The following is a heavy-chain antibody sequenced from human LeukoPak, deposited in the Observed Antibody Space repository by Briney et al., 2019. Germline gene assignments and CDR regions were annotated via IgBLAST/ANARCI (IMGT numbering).Heavy chain of an antibody. CDR3: ARRSVRAVQLERRTIRDYYMDV. CDR2: ISPNSGDT. Sequence: ASVKVSCKASGYTFTGYYIHWVRQAPGQGLEWMGWISPNSGDTNYAQKPQGRVTMTRDTSISTAYMELSSLRSEDTAVYYCARRSVRAVQLERRTIRDYYMDVWGKGTTVTVSS. D-gene: IGHD1-1*01. CDR1: GYTFTGYY. J-gene: IGHJ6*03. V-gene: IGHV1-2*02.